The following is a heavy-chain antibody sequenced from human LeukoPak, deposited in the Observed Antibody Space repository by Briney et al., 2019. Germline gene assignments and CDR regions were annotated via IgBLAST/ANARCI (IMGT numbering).Heavy chain of an antibody. CDR3: ARLPSYYYYGMDV. Sequence: SETLSLTFAVYGGSFSCYYWSWLRPPPGKGPEWIGEINHSGSTNYNPSLKSRVTISVDTSKNQFSLKLSSVTAADTAAYYCARLPSYYYYGMDVWGQGTTVTVSS. J-gene: IGHJ6*02. CDR1: GGSFSCYY. V-gene: IGHV4-34*01. CDR2: INHSGST.